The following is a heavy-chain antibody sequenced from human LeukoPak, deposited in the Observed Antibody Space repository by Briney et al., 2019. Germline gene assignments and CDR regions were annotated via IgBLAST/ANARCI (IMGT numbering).Heavy chain of an antibody. J-gene: IGHJ4*02. CDR1: GRSFSGYY. CDR3: ASRNLPGYIARH. CDR2: INHSGST. Sequence: PSETLSLTCAVYGRSFSGYYWSWIRQPPGKGLEWIGEINHSGSTNYNPSLKSRVTISVDTSKNQFSLKLSSVTAADTAVYYCASRNLPGYIARHWGQGTLVTVSS. V-gene: IGHV4-34*01. D-gene: IGHD6-13*01.